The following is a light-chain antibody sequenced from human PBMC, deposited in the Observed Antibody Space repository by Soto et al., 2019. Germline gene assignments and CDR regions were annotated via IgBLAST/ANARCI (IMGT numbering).Light chain of an antibody. V-gene: IGLV2-11*01. Sequence: QSALTQPRSVSGSPGQSVTISCTGTSSDDGGYNYVSWYQQHPGKTPKLMIYDVSKRPSGVPDRFSGSKSGNTASLTISGLQAEDEADYYCGSDAGSYTPHVVFGGGTKVTVL. J-gene: IGLJ2*01. CDR3: GSDAGSYTPHVV. CDR2: DVS. CDR1: SSDDGGYNY.